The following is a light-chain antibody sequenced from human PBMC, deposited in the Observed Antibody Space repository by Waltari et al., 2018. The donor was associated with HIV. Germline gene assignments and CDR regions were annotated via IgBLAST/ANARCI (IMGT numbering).Light chain of an antibody. CDR1: SSTTGNNY. CDR3: GTWDSGLSVVV. Sequence: QSVLTQPPSVSTAPGQTVTITCTGTSSTTGNNYVSWYQPLPGTAPQLLIYDNKKRPSGIPYRFSASKSGTSATLDITGLQTGDEADYYCGTWDSGLSVVVFGEGTKLTVL. V-gene: IGLV1-51*01. CDR2: DNK. J-gene: IGLJ2*01.